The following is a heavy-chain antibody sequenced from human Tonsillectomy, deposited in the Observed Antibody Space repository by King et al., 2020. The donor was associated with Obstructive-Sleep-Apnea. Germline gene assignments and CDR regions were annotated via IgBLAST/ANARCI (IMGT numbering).Heavy chain of an antibody. CDR1: GGTFSSYA. CDR3: ARGLPGKLYGSGTLFDY. V-gene: IGHV1-69*10. J-gene: IGHJ4*02. D-gene: IGHD3-10*01. Sequence: VQLVESGAEVKKPGSSVKVSCKASGGTFSSYAISWVRQAPGQGLEWMGGIIPILGIANYAQKFQGRVTITADKSTSTAYMELSSLRSEDTAVYYCARGLPGKLYGSGTLFDYWGQGTLVTVSS. CDR2: IIPILGIA.